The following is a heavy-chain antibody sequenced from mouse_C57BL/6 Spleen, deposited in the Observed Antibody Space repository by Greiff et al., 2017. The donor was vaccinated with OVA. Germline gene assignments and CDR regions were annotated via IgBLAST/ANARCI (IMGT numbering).Heavy chain of an antibody. D-gene: IGHD2-4*01. Sequence: VQLQQSGAELARPGASVKVSGRAWGETCTSYVIICVKQRTGQGLQWIGEIYPRSGNTYYNEKFKGKATLTADKSSSTAYMELRSLTSEDSAVYFCARLDDYDVNYAMDYWGQGTSVTVSS. J-gene: IGHJ4*01. CDR3: ARLDDYDVNYAMDY. CDR2: IYPRSGNT. CDR1: GETCTSYV. V-gene: IGHV1-81*01.